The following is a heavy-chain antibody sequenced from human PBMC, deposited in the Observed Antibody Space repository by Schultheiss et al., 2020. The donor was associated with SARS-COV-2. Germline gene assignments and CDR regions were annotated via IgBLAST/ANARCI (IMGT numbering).Heavy chain of an antibody. J-gene: IGHJ6*02. CDR1: GYTFTSYG. Sequence: ASVKVSCKASGYTFTSYGITWVRQAPGQGLEWMGWISGHNSIPYYAQKFQGRVTMTRNTSISTAYMELSSLRSEDTAVYYCARGEYSSSWYWPGYYYYYGMDVWGQGTTVTVSS. CDR3: ARGEYSSSWYWPGYYYYYGMDV. CDR2: ISGHNSIP. D-gene: IGHD6-13*01. V-gene: IGHV1-8*02.